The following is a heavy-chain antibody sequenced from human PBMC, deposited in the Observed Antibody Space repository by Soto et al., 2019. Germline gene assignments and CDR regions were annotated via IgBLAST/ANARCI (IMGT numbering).Heavy chain of an antibody. CDR2: IYYSGNS. V-gene: IGHV4-30-4*01. CDR1: GVSISRGDYY. J-gene: IGHJ6*02. D-gene: IGHD3-10*01. CDR3: AGSSFSCLDG. Sequence: SGTPSLTCSVSGVSISRGDYYWGWHRPPPGKGLEWIGNIYYSGNSLYNPSLKSRLIITIDTSKNQFSLKVGALTVADAAVDYCAGSSFSCLDGWGQGTMVIVSS.